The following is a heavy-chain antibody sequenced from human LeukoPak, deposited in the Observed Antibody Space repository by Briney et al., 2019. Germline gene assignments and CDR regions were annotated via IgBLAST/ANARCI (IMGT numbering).Heavy chain of an antibody. J-gene: IGHJ6*03. CDR3: ATILPVNYYMDV. D-gene: IGHD2-21*01. V-gene: IGHV4-59*01. CDR1: AGSISSSY. Sequence: AETLSLTCTVSAGSISSSYWSWIRQPPGKGLESIGYIYYNGHTNYNPSLKSRVTISVDTSKNQFTLKLSSVTAADTAVYYCATILPVNYYMDVWGKGALVTVSS. CDR2: IYYNGHT.